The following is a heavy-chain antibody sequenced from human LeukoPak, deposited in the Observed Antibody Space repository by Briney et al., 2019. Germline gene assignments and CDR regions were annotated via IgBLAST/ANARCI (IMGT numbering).Heavy chain of an antibody. V-gene: IGHV3-30*02. CDR2: IRFDGSIK. D-gene: IGHD3-10*01. CDR1: GFTFRSYG. J-gene: IGHJ6*02. CDR3: AKAPNYYGSGSYYTLYYYYGMDV. Sequence: PGGSLRLSCAASGFTFRSYGMHWFRQAPGKGLDGVAFIRFDGSIKYYADSVKGRFTISRDNSKNTLYLQMNSLRAEDTAVYYCAKAPNYYGSGSYYTLYYYYGMDVWGQGTTATVSS.